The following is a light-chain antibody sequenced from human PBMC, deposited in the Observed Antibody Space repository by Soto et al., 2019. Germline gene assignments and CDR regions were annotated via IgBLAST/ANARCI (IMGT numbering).Light chain of an antibody. Sequence: DIQMTQSPSSLSASVGDRVTITCRASQSISSYLNWYQQKPGKAPKLLIYAASSLQSGVPSRFSGSGSGTDFTLTIRSLQPADFAPYYCQQSYSTPYTFGHGTTLESK. V-gene: IGKV1-39*01. J-gene: IGKJ2*01. CDR2: AAS. CDR1: QSISSY. CDR3: QQSYSTPYT.